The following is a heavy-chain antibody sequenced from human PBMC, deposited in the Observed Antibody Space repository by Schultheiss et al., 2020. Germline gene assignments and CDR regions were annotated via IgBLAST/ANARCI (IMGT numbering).Heavy chain of an antibody. CDR1: GFTFSSYS. CDR3: ARSRCSSTSCYGSYYYYGMDV. D-gene: IGHD2-2*01. V-gene: IGHV3-30*03. J-gene: IGHJ6*02. Sequence: GESLKISCAASGFTFSSYSMNWVRQAPGKGLEWVAVISYDGSNKYYADSVKGRFTISRDNSKNTLYLQMNSLRAEDTAVYYCARSRCSSTSCYGSYYYYGMDVWGQGTTVTVSS. CDR2: ISYDGSNK.